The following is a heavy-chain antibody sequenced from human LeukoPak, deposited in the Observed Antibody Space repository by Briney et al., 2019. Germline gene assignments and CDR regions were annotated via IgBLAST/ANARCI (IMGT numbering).Heavy chain of an antibody. V-gene: IGHV1-69*13. Sequence: ASVKVSCKASGGTFSSYAISWVRLAPGQGLEWMGGIIPIFGTANYAQKFQGRVTITADESTSTAYMELSSLRSEDTAVYYCARARLRSSDHTVYYYYYMDVWGKGTTVTVSS. D-gene: IGHD3-16*01. CDR1: GGTFSSYA. J-gene: IGHJ6*03. CDR3: ARARLRSSDHTVYYYYYMDV. CDR2: IIPIFGTA.